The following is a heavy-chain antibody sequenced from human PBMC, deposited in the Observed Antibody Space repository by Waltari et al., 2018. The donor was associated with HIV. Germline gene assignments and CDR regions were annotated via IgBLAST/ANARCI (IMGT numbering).Heavy chain of an antibody. CDR3: ARAPSDCYNYVIVGSFDI. CDR2: IIPIFGTA. CDR1: GGTFSSYA. V-gene: IGHV1-69*01. Sequence: QVQLVQSGAEVKKPGSSVKVACKASGGTFSSYAISWAQQAPGQGLEWRRGIIPIFGTANYAQKLQGRVTITSDESTSTAYMELGSLRSEDTAVYSCARAPSDCYNYVIVGSFDIWGQGTMVTVSS. J-gene: IGHJ3*02. D-gene: IGHD5-12*01.